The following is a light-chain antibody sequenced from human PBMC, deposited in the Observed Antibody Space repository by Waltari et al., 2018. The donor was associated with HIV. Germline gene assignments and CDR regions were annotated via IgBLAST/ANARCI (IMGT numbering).Light chain of an antibody. CDR2: EDK. CDR1: SGSIASNY. J-gene: IGLJ3*02. CDR3: QSYDSSNWV. V-gene: IGLV6-57*04. Sequence: NFMLTQPHSVSESPGKTVTISCTRSSGSIASNYVQWYQQRPGSAPTTVIYEDKQRSSGVPVRFAGSIDTSSNSASLTISGLKIEDEADYYCQSYDSSNWVFGGGTKLTVL.